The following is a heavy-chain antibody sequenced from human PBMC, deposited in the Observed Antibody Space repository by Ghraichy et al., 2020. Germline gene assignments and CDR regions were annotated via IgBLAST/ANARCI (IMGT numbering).Heavy chain of an antibody. D-gene: IGHD2-21*02. J-gene: IGHJ4*02. Sequence: SETLSLTCAVYGGPFSGYYWSWIRQTPGKGLEWIGEINHGGSTNLNPSLRSRISISVDTSKNQFSLSLSSVTAADTAVYYCARGGQYTSDWGGGDYWGQGTLVTVSS. CDR1: GGPFSGYY. CDR3: ARGGQYTSDWGGGDY. V-gene: IGHV4-34*01. CDR2: INHGGST.